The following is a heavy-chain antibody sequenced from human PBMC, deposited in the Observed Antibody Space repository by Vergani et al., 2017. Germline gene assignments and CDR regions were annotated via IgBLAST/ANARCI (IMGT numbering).Heavy chain of an antibody. J-gene: IGHJ5*01. Sequence: QLQLQQSGPGLVKPSETLSLTCTVSGYSISTRNYYWGWIRQPPGKGLEWIGNIYYTGSTYYTPSLKSRFTISVDTSKDHFSLQLSSVTATDTAVYYCARFPNIVGENWFDSWGQGTLVTVSS. V-gene: IGHV4-39*02. CDR3: ARFPNIVGENWFDS. CDR1: GYSISTRNYY. D-gene: IGHD2/OR15-2a*01. CDR2: IYYTGST.